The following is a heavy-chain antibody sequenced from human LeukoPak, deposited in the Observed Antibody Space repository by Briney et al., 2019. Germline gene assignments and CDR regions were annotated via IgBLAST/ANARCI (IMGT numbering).Heavy chain of an antibody. V-gene: IGHV3-53*05. CDR3: ARDRRETMIAFGGVMTAGWFDP. CDR2: IYSRGST. Sequence: PGGSLRLSCAASGFTVSSNYMSWVRQAPGKGLEWVSVIYSRGSTYYSDSVKGRFTISRDNSKNTLYLQMNRLRAEDTAVYYCARDRRETMIAFGGVMTAGWFDPWGKGTLVTVSS. J-gene: IGHJ5*02. D-gene: IGHD3-16*01. CDR1: GFTVSSNY.